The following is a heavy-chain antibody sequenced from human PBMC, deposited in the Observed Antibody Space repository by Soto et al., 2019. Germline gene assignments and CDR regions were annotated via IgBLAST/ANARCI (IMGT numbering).Heavy chain of an antibody. Sequence: QITLKESGPTLVKPTQTLTLTCTCSGCSLSTSGVGVCWISQPPGKALEWLALIYWDDDKRYSPSLKSRLTITKDTTKNQVVRTMTNMDPADTATYYCAHRGTYCISTSCYVLFDYWGQGALVTVSS. CDR3: AHRGTYCISTSCYVLFDY. J-gene: IGHJ4*02. CDR1: GCSLSTSGVG. CDR2: IYWDDDK. D-gene: IGHD2-2*01. V-gene: IGHV2-5*02.